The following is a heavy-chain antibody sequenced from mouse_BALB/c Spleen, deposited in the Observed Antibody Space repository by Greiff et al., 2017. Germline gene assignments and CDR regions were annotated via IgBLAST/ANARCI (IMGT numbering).Heavy chain of an antibody. CDR3: ARGGNSHYFDY. J-gene: IGHJ2*01. CDR1: GFTFSSYG. CDR2: ISSGGSYT. D-gene: IGHD2-1*01. Sequence: EVQGVESGGDLVKPGGSLKLSCAASGFTFSSYGMSWVRQTPDKRLEWVATISSGGSYTYYPDSVKGRFTISRDNAKNTLYLQMSSLKSEDTAMYYCARGGNSHYFDYWGQGTTLTVSS. V-gene: IGHV5-6*01.